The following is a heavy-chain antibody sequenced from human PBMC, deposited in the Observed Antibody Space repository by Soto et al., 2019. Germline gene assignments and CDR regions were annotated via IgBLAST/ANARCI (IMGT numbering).Heavy chain of an antibody. CDR2: IIPVFGTT. Sequence: QMQLVQSGPEVKKPGSSVKVSCKASGDSFGSYAVSWVRQAPGQGLEWMGAIIPVFGTTNCTQKFQGRVTITADDSTTTAYMELSSLRSDDTAVYYCAREPFGRFDPWGQGTLVTVSS. CDR3: AREPFGRFDP. J-gene: IGHJ5*02. V-gene: IGHV1-69*01. D-gene: IGHD3-10*01. CDR1: GDSFGSYA.